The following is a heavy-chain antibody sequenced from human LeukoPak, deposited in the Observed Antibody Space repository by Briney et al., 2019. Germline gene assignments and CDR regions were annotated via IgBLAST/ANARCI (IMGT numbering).Heavy chain of an antibody. D-gene: IGHD5-24*01. V-gene: IGHV3-48*01. CDR1: GFTFSSYS. Sequence: GGSLRLSCATSGFTFSSYSMNWVRQAPGRGLEWVSYIHRSGNTVYHADFVEGRFTISRDNAKNSLFLQMNSLRAEDTAVYYCAKELSEMATISPFDYWGQGTLVTVSS. J-gene: IGHJ4*02. CDR3: AKELSEMATISPFDY. CDR2: IHRSGNTV.